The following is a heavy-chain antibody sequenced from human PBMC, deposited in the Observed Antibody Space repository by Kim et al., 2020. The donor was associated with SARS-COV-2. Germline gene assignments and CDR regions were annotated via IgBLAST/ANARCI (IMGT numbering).Heavy chain of an antibody. Sequence: THYTPSLKRRVTIAVDTSKTQFSLKLSSVTAADTAVYYCARGSVAGTRYWGQGTLVTVSS. CDR3: ARGSVAGTRY. D-gene: IGHD6-19*01. V-gene: IGHV4-34*01. CDR2: T. J-gene: IGHJ4*02.